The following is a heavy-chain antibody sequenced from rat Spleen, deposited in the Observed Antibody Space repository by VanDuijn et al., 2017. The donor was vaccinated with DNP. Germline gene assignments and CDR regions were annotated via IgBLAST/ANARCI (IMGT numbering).Heavy chain of an antibody. V-gene: IGHV2-1*01. CDR1: GFSLTSYT. J-gene: IGHJ3*01. D-gene: IGHD1-6*01. CDR2: IQSGGST. Sequence: QVQLKESGPGLVQPSQTLSLTCTVSGFSLTSYTLTWVRQPPGKGLEWMGRIQSGGSTDYNSALKSRLSISRDTSKSQVFLKMNSLQSEDTAIYFCTRAGVYYGLLLRSWFAYWGQGTLVTVSS. CDR3: TRAGVYYGLLLRSWFAY.